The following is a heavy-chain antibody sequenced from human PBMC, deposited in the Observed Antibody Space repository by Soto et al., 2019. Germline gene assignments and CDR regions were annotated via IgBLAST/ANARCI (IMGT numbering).Heavy chain of an antibody. J-gene: IGHJ5*02. Sequence: EVQVVESGGGLVQPGGSLRLSCAASGFTFSSNSMNWVRQAPGKGLEWISYISSSSSTIYADSVKGRFTISIDNAKISLYLQMNSLRDEDKSVYYCARVIWSGHLTSDLWGQGTLVTVSS. CDR3: ARVIWSGHLTSDL. CDR2: ISSSSSTI. CDR1: GFTFSSNS. V-gene: IGHV3-48*02. D-gene: IGHD3-3*01.